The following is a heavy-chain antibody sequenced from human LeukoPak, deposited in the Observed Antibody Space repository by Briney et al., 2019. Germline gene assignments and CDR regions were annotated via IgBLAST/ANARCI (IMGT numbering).Heavy chain of an antibody. Sequence: SETLSLTCTVSGGSISRYYGSWVRQPAGEGLEWIGRIYTTGSPNYTPSLKSRVTMSIDTSKTQFSLKLNSVTAADTAVYYCARAIYGASRNMDVWGKGTTVIVSS. D-gene: IGHD4/OR15-4a*01. CDR1: GGSISRYY. V-gene: IGHV4-4*07. J-gene: IGHJ6*03. CDR3: ARAIYGASRNMDV. CDR2: IYTTGSP.